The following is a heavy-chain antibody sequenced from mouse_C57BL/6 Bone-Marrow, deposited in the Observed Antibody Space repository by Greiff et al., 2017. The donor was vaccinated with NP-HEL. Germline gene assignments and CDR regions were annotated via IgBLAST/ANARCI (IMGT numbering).Heavy chain of an antibody. CDR1: GFSLTSYA. Sequence: QVQLKQSGPGLVAPSQSLSITCTVSGFSLTSYAISWVRQPPGKGLEWLGVIWTGGGTNYNSALKSRLSISKDNSKSQVFLKMNSLQTDDTARYYCARNPTVVAPYWWFDVWGTGTTVTVSS. CDR3: ARNPTVVAPYWWFDV. CDR2: IWTGGGT. D-gene: IGHD1-1*01. V-gene: IGHV2-9-1*01. J-gene: IGHJ1*03.